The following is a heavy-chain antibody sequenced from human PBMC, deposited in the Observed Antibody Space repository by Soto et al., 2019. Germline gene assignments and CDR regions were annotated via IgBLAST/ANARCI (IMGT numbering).Heavy chain of an antibody. D-gene: IGHD1-26*01. CDR1: GGTFSSYA. Sequence: ASVKVSCKASGGTFSSYAISWVRQAPGQGLEWMGGIIPIFGTANYAQKFQGRVTITADESTSTAYMELSSLRSEDTAVYYCARGPNLVGATIHYYYGMDVWGQGTTVTVSS. V-gene: IGHV1-69*13. J-gene: IGHJ6*02. CDR3: ARGPNLVGATIHYYYGMDV. CDR2: IIPIFGTA.